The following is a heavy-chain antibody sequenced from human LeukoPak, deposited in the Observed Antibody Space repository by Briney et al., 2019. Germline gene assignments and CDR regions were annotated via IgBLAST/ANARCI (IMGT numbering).Heavy chain of an antibody. CDR3: ARPFLGYCSGGGCYFGY. D-gene: IGHD2-15*01. V-gene: IGHV3-23*01. CDR1: GFTFSTYV. CDR2: ITGGSDST. Sequence: GGSLRLSCAASGFTFSTYVMSWVRQAPGKGLEWVSAITGGSDSTYYADSVKGRFTISRDSSKNTLHLQMNSLRAEDTAVYYCARPFLGYCSGGGCYFGYWGQGTLVTVSS. J-gene: IGHJ4*02.